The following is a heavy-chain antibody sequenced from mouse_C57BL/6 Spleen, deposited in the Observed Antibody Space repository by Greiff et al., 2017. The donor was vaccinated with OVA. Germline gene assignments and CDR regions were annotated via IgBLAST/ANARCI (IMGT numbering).Heavy chain of an antibody. D-gene: IGHD1-1*01. Sequence: DVQLQESGPGLVKPSQSLSLTCSVTGYSITSGYYWNWIRQFPGNKLEWMGYISYDGSNNYNPSLKNRISITRDTSKNQFFLKLNSVTTEDTATYYCAIITTVVATVDYWGQGTTLTVSS. V-gene: IGHV3-6*01. CDR2: ISYDGSN. CDR1: GYSITSGYY. CDR3: AIITTVVATVDY. J-gene: IGHJ2*01.